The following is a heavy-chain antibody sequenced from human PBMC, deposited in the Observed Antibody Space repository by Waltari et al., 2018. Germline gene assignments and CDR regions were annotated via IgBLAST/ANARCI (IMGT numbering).Heavy chain of an antibody. D-gene: IGHD3-22*01. CDR1: GYTFAAYY. CDR3: ARDYNYFESSGYYLPEH. J-gene: IGHJ4*02. Sequence: QAQLVQSGAEVKKPGASVKVSCKTSGYTFAAYYIHWVRQAPGQGLEWMGIITPSGGGTTYAQKFQDRVTMTRDTSTSTVYMELNSLRSEDTAVYYCARDYNYFESSGYYLPEHWGQGTLVTVSS. V-gene: IGHV1-46*01. CDR2: ITPSGGGT.